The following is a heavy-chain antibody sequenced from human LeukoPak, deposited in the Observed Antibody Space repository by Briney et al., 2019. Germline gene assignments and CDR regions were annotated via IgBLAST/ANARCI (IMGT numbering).Heavy chain of an antibody. CDR2: VNPNSGTT. V-gene: IGHV1-8*01. J-gene: IGHJ5*02. D-gene: IGHD1-26*01. CDR3: AGEVGAENWFDP. Sequence: ASVKLSCKASGYTFSSSDINWVRQAPGQGLEWMGCVNPNSGTTSYAHKFQGRATMTRDTSISTAYMELSSLRFDDTAVYYCAGEVGAENWFDPWGQGTLVTVSS. CDR1: GYTFSSSD.